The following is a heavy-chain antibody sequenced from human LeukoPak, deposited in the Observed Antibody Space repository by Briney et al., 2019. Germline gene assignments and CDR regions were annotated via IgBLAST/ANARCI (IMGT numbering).Heavy chain of an antibody. CDR3: ARGALRKLYGSGSYYYYYMDV. V-gene: IGHV1-69*13. CDR1: GGTFSSYA. J-gene: IGHJ6*03. Sequence: EASVKVSCKASGGTFSSYAISWVRQAPGQGLEWMGGIIPIFGTANYAQKFQGRVTITADESTSTAYMELSSLRSEDTAVYYCARGALRKLYGSGSYYYYYMDVWGKGTTVTISS. CDR2: IIPIFGTA. D-gene: IGHD3-10*01.